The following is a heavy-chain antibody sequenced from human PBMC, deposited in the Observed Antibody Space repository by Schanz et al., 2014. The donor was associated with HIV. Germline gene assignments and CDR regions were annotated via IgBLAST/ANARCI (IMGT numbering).Heavy chain of an antibody. V-gene: IGHV3-74*01. J-gene: IGHJ4*02. CDR3: ARVGVGGYANLDY. CDR2: INSDGSST. CDR1: RFTFSSYW. Sequence: EVQLVESGGGLVQPGGSLRLSCAASRFTFSSYWMHWVRQAPGKGLVWVSRINSDGSSTSYADSVKGRFTISRDNAKNTLYLQMNSLRAEDTAVYYCARVGVGGYANLDYWGQGTLVTVSS. D-gene: IGHD5-12*01.